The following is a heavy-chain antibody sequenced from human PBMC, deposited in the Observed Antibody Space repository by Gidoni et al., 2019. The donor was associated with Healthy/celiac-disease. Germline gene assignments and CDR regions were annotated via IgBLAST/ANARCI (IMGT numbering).Heavy chain of an antibody. D-gene: IGHD3-9*01. CDR3: AMGGYDILTGYYTAEIRSPNDY. CDR1: GFTFSSYA. V-gene: IGHV3-23*01. Sequence: EVQLLESGGGLVQPGGSLRLSCAASGFTFSSYAMSWVRQAPGKGMEWLSAISGSGGSTYYADAGKGLFTISRDNSKNTLYLQMNSLRAEDTAVYYCAMGGYDILTGYYTAEIRSPNDYWGQGTLVTVSS. J-gene: IGHJ4*02. CDR2: ISGSGGST.